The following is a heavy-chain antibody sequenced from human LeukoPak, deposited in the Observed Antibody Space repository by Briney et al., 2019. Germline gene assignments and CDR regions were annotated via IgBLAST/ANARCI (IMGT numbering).Heavy chain of an antibody. CDR3: AKDIWQQLALFDY. CDR1: GFTFTDYA. CDR2: ISWNSGTI. Sequence: GGSLRLSCAASGFTFTDYAMHWVRQAPGKGLEWVSGISWNSGTIGYADSVKGRFTISRDNAKNSLYLQMNSLRAEDTALYYCAKDIWQQLALFDYWGQGTLVTVSS. J-gene: IGHJ4*02. V-gene: IGHV3-9*01. D-gene: IGHD6-13*01.